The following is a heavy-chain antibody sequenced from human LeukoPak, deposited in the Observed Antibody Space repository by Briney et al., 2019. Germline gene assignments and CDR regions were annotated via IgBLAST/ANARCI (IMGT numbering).Heavy chain of an antibody. D-gene: IGHD2-21*01. CDR3: ARGDLWYYYMDV. J-gene: IGHJ6*03. CDR1: GYTFTGYY. Sequence: ASVKVSCKASGYTFTGYYMHWVRQAPGQGLEWMGRIYPNSGGTNYAQKFQGRVTMTRDTSISTAYMELSRLRSDDTAVYYCARGDLWYYYMDVWSKGTTVTVSS. V-gene: IGHV1-2*06. CDR2: IYPNSGGT.